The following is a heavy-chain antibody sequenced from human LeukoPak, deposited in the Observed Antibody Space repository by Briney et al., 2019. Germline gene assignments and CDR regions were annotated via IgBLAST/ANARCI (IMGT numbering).Heavy chain of an antibody. J-gene: IGHJ4*02. D-gene: IGHD3-22*01. CDR2: ISADNGNT. Sequence: ASVKVSCKASGYTFTSYGISWVRQAPGQGLEWMGWISADNGNTNYAQKLQGRVTMTTDTSTSTAYMELRSLRSDDTAVYYCARVNRGSPWGLLLNYWGQGNLVTVSS. CDR1: GYTFTSYG. CDR3: ARVNRGSPWGLLLNY. V-gene: IGHV1-18*01.